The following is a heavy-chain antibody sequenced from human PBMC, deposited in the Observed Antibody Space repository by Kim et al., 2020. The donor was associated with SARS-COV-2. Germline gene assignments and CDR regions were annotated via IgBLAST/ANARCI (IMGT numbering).Heavy chain of an antibody. Sequence: GGSLRLSCAASGFTFSSYSMNWVRQAPGKGLEWVSSISSSSSYIYYADSVKGRFTISRDNAKNSLYLQMNSLRAEDTAVHYCARDPGIAVPPGWGQGTMVTVSA. CDR3: ARDPGIAVPPG. D-gene: IGHD6-19*01. J-gene: IGHJ3*01. CDR2: ISSSSSYI. CDR1: GFTFSSYS. V-gene: IGHV3-21*01.